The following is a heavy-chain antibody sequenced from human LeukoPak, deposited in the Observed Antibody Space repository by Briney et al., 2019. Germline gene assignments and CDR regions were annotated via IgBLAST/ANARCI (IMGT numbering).Heavy chain of an antibody. Sequence: SETLSLTCTVSGGSISSYYWSWIRQPPGKGLEWIGYIYYSGSTNYNPSLKSRVTISVDRSKNQFSLKLSSVTAADTAVYYCARSPYCSSTSCYWVWFDPWGQGTLVTVSS. CDR3: ARSPYCSSTSCYWVWFDP. J-gene: IGHJ5*02. D-gene: IGHD2-2*01. CDR2: IYYSGST. V-gene: IGHV4-59*12. CDR1: GGSISSYY.